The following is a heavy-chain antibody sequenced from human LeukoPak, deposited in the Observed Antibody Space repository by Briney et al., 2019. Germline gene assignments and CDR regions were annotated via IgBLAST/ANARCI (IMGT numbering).Heavy chain of an antibody. Sequence: SETLSLTCTVSGGYISSYYWSWIRQPPGKGLEWIGYVSHSGSTNYSPSLKSRVTISLDTSKNQFSLKLTSVTAADTAVYYCARGRTSFDYWGQGTLVTVSS. J-gene: IGHJ4*02. CDR2: VSHSGST. CDR3: ARGRTSFDY. D-gene: IGHD4/OR15-4a*01. V-gene: IGHV4-59*01. CDR1: GGYISSYY.